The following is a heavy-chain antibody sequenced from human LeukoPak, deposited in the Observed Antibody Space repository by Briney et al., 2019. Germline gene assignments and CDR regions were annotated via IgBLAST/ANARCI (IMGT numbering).Heavy chain of an antibody. V-gene: IGHV3-48*03. Sequence: PGGSLRLSCAASGLTFRLYEMNWVRQAPGKGLEWVSYISSTGSTIYYADSVKGRFTISRDNAKNSLDVQMNSLRAEDTAVYYCVRGYTYNSDYFDYWGQGALVTVSS. J-gene: IGHJ4*02. CDR1: GLTFRLYE. D-gene: IGHD5-18*01. CDR2: ISSTGSTI. CDR3: VRGYTYNSDYFDY.